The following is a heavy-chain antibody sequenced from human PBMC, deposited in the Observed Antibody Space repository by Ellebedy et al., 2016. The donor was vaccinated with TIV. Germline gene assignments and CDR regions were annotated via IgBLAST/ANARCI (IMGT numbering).Heavy chain of an antibody. CDR2: SNSDGTST. Sequence: GESLKISCAASGCTFSSYWMHWVRPAPGKGLVWVSRSNSDGTSTSYADSVQGRFTISRDNRKNSLFLQMNSLRVEDTALYYCARSYGDTIQTFFDYWGRGTLVTVSS. V-gene: IGHV3-74*01. J-gene: IGHJ4*02. D-gene: IGHD4-17*01. CDR1: GCTFSSYW. CDR3: ARSYGDTIQTFFDY.